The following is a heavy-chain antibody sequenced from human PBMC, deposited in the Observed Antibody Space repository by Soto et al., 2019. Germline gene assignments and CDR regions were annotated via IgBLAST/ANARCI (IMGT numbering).Heavy chain of an antibody. CDR2: IWYDGSIK. V-gene: IGHV3-33*01. Sequence: QVQLVESGGGVVQPGRSLRLSCAASGFTFRTYGMHWVRQAPGKGLERVADIWYDGSIKYYADSVKGRFTISRDTSKSPLYLRMNTLRAENTGVYYCVRDWGEYSNSSSGPPDQWGQGTLVTVSS. J-gene: IGHJ5*02. CDR3: VRDWGEYSNSSSGPPDQ. D-gene: IGHD6-25*01. CDR1: GFTFRTYG.